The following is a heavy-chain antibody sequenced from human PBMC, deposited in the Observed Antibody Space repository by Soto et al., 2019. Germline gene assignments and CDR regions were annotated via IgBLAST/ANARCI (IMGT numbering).Heavy chain of an antibody. CDR1: GFTLSNYG. V-gene: IGHV1-18*01. CDR2: VSANNGHT. J-gene: IGHJ6*02. D-gene: IGHD2-8*01. CDR3: ARDIESVTAKNLFYYYAMDV. Sequence: ASVKVSCKASGFTLSNYGLNWVRQAPGQGLEWMGWVSANNGHTNYAQNLQGRVSMTTDTSTSTAYMELRGLTFDDTAVYYCARDIESVTAKNLFYYYAMDVWGQGTTVTVSS.